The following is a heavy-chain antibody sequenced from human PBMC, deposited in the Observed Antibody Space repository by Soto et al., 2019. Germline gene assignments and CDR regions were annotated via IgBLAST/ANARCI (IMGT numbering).Heavy chain of an antibody. J-gene: IGHJ6*02. CDR1: GGSITNHY. CDR3: ARQGFGAIPGLVDV. V-gene: IGHV4-4*09. D-gene: IGHD3-10*01. Sequence: QVQLQESGPGLVKPSETLSLTCTVSGGSITNHYCSWVRQPPGKGLEWIGYITPSNESASYTPSLRSRVTLFVDTSESRFSLMLNSVTATDTAVYFCARQGFGAIPGLVDVWGQGTTVTVSS. CDR2: ITPSNESA.